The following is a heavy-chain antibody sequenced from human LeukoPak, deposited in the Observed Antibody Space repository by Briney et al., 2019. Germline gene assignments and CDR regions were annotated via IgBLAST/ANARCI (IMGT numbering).Heavy chain of an antibody. CDR2: IVVGSGNT. J-gene: IGHJ3*02. D-gene: IGHD6-19*01. CDR3: ARVMSSGWFDAFDI. V-gene: IGHV1-58*02. CDR1: GFTFTSSA. Sequence: ASVKVSCKASGFTFTSSAMQWVRQARGQRLGWIGWIVVGSGNTNYAQKFQERVTITRDMSTSTAYMELSSLRAEDTAVYYCARVMSSGWFDAFDIWGQGTMVTVSS.